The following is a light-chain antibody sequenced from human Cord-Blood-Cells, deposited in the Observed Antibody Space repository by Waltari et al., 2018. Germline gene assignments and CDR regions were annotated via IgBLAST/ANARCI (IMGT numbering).Light chain of an antibody. CDR2: DVS. V-gene: IGLV2-11*01. J-gene: IGLJ3*02. Sequence: QSALPQPPSVPGSPGQSVTISCTGTSSDVGGYNYFSWYKQHPGKAPKLMIYDVSKRPSGGPDRFSGSKSGNTASLTISGLQAEDEAEYYCCSYAGSYTWVFGGGTKLTVL. CDR1: SSDVGGYNY. CDR3: CSYAGSYTWV.